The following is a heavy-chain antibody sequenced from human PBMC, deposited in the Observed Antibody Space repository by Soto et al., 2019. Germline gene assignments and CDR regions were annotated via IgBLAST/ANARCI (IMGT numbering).Heavy chain of an antibody. CDR1: GGSIGSSSYY. V-gene: IGHV4-39*01. Sequence: LSLTCTVSGGSIGSSSYYWAWIRQPPGKGLEWIGSIYYTGTTHYNPSLKSRVTISVDRAKDQLSLKVTSMTAADTAVYYCARPESTRAYGMDVWGQGTTVTVSS. CDR2: IYYTGTT. J-gene: IGHJ6*02. CDR3: ARPESTRAYGMDV. D-gene: IGHD2-2*01.